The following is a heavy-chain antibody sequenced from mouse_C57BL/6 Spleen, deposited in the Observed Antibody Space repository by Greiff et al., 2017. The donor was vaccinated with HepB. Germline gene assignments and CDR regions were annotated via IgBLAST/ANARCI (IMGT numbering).Heavy chain of an antibody. CDR1: GYTFTSYW. CDR2: INPSSGYT. V-gene: IGHV1-7*01. J-gene: IGHJ3*01. Sequence: QVHVKQSGAELAKPGASVKLSCKASGYTFTSYWMHWVKQRPGQGLEWIGYINPSSGYTKYNQKFKDKATLTADKSSSTAYMQLSSLTYEDSAVYYCARRDYDYEGWFAYWGQGTLVTVSA. D-gene: IGHD2-4*01. CDR3: ARRDYDYEGWFAY.